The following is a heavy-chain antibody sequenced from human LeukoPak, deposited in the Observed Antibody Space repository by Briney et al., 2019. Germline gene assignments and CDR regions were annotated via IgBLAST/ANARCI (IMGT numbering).Heavy chain of an antibody. CDR2: INPNSGGA. CDR1: GYTFTGYY. V-gene: IGHV1-2*06. CDR3: AREQQWLVPNY. D-gene: IGHD6-19*01. J-gene: IGHJ4*02. Sequence: ASVKVSCKASGYTFTGYYMHWVRQAPGQGLEWMGRINPNSGGANYAQKFQGRVTMTRGTSISTAYMELSRLRSDDTAVYYCAREQQWLVPNYWGQGTLVTVSS.